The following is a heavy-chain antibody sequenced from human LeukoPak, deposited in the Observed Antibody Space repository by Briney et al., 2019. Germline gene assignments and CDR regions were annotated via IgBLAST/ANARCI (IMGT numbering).Heavy chain of an antibody. CDR1: GGSFSSGSYY. CDR2: IYYSGST. Sequence: SETLSLTCTVSGGSFSSGSYYWSWIRQPPGKGLEWIGYIYYSGSTNYNPSLKSRVTISVDTSKNQFSLKLSSVTAADTAVYYCARAAAAGTLIDWGQGTLVTVSS. J-gene: IGHJ4*02. CDR3: ARAAAAGTLID. D-gene: IGHD6-13*01. V-gene: IGHV4-61*01.